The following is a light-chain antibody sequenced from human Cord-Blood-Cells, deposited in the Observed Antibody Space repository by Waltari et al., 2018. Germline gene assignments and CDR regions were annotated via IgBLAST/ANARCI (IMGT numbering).Light chain of an antibody. Sequence: QSALTPPPSVSGSPGQSITISCTGTSSDVGGYHYVSWYQQHPGKAPKLMIYEVSNRPSGVSNRFSGSKSGNTASLTISGLQAEDEADYYCSSYTSSSTPYVFGTGTKVTVL. CDR1: SSDVGGYHY. CDR3: SSYTSSSTPYV. V-gene: IGLV2-14*01. J-gene: IGLJ1*01. CDR2: EVS.